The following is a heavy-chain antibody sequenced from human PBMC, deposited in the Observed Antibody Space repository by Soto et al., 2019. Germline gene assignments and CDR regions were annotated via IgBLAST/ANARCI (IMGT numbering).Heavy chain of an antibody. CDR2: IYYSGGT. CDR3: ARPSGSYLYYFDY. D-gene: IGHD1-26*01. V-gene: IGHV4-39*01. CDR1: GGSISSSSYY. J-gene: IGHJ4*02. Sequence: SETLSLTCTVSGGSISSSSYYWGWIRQPPGKGLEWIGSIYYSGGTYYNPSLKSRVTISVDTSKNQFSLKLSSVTAADTAVYYCARPSGSYLYYFDYWGQRTLVTVSS.